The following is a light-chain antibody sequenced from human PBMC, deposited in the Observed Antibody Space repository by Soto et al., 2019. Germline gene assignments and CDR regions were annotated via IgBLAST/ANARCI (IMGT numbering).Light chain of an antibody. CDR2: EVS. CDR1: SSDVDGYNY. V-gene: IGLV2-14*01. Sequence: QSALTQPASVSGSPGQSITISCTGTSSDVDGYNYVSWYQQHPGKAPKLMIYEVSNRPSGVSNRFSGSKSGNTASLTISGLQAEDEADYYCSSYTSSSTLVYVFGTGTKLTVL. CDR3: SSYTSSSTLVYV. J-gene: IGLJ1*01.